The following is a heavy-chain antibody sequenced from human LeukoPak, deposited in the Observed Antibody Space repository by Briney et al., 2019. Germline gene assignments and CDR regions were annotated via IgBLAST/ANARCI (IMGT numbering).Heavy chain of an antibody. CDR3: ARSPSPYSSGWYFDY. CDR1: GDSVSINSAA. CDR2: TYQRSKWYN. D-gene: IGHD6-19*01. Sequence: SQTLSLTCAISGDSVSINSAAWNWIRQSPSRGLEWLGRTYQRSKWYNDYAVSVKSRIAINPDISKNQFSLQLNSVTPEDTAVYYCARSPSPYSSGWYFDYWGQGTLVTVSS. J-gene: IGHJ4*02. V-gene: IGHV6-1*01.